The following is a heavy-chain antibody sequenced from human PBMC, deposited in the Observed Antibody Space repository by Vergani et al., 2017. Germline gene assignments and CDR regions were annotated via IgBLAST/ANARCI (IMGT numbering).Heavy chain of an antibody. J-gene: IGHJ5*02. CDR1: GGSFSGYY. V-gene: IGHV4-34*01. Sequence: QVQLQQWGAGLLKPSETLSLTCAVYGGSFSGYYWSWIRQPPGKGLEWIGEINHSGSTNYNPSLKSRVTISVDTSKNQFSMKLSSVTAADTAVYYCARRPGRPRIAAPRGNWFDPWGQGTLVTVSS. CDR3: ARRPGRPRIAAPRGNWFDP. D-gene: IGHD6-6*01. CDR2: INHSGST.